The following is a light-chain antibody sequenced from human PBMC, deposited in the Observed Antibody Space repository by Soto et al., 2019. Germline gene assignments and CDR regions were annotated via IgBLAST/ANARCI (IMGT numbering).Light chain of an antibody. Sequence: QSALTQPRSVSGSPGQSVTISCTGTSSDVGGYNYVSWYQQHPGKAPKLMIYDVSKRPSGVPDRFSGSKSGNTASLTISGLQAEDEADYYCCSYAGSYIVVIGGGTKLTVL. CDR1: SSDVGGYNY. V-gene: IGLV2-11*01. J-gene: IGLJ2*01. CDR2: DVS. CDR3: CSYAGSYIVV.